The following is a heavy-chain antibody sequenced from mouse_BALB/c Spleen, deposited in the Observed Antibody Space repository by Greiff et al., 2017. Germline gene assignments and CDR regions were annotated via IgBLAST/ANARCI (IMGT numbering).Heavy chain of an antibody. D-gene: IGHD2-4*01. J-gene: IGHJ1*01. CDR1: GFTFSSYG. Sequence: EVMLVESGGGLVQPGGSLKLSCAASGFTFSSYGMSWVRQTPDKRLELVATINSNGGSTYYPDSVKGRFTISRDNAKNTLYLQMSSLKSEDTAMYYCARDLSMITRYFDVWGAGTTVTVSS. V-gene: IGHV5-6-3*01. CDR2: INSNGGST. CDR3: ARDLSMITRYFDV.